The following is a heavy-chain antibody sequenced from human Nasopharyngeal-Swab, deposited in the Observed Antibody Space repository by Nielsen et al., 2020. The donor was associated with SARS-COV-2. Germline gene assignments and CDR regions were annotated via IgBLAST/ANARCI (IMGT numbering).Heavy chain of an antibody. Sequence: PGKGLEWIGYIYYSGSTYYNPSLKSRVTISVDTSKNQFSLKLSSVTAADTAAHYCARGGAARPGFDYWGQGTLVTVSS. D-gene: IGHD6-6*01. CDR3: ARGGAARPGFDY. CDR2: IYYSGST. J-gene: IGHJ4*02. V-gene: IGHV4-31*02.